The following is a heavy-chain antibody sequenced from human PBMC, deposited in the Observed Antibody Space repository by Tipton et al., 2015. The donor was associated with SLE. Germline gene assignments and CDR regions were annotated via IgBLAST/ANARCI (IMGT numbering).Heavy chain of an antibody. D-gene: IGHD3-10*01. J-gene: IGHJ6*04. CDR1: GFTFSSYG. CDR2: IWYDGSNK. V-gene: IGHV3-33*01. CDR3: ARDPLVRGVIPPMDV. Sequence: SLRLSCAASGFTFSSYGMHWVRQAPGKGLEWVAVIWYDGSNKYYADSVKGRFTISRDNSKNTLYLQMNSLRAEDTAVYYCARDPLVRGVIPPMDVWGEGTTVIVPP.